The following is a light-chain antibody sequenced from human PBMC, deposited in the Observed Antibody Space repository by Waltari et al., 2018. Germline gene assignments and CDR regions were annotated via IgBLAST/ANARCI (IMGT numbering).Light chain of an antibody. CDR3: QQTYTTPRT. CDR1: LQISGD. J-gene: IGKJ1*01. Sequence: DMPLTQSPSSLPVSVEDRVTITCRASLQISGDLNWYQQKPGTAPRLLIYDASRLQSGVPSRFSGSGSGTDFTLTISSLQPEDFGTYYCQQTYTTPRTFGQGTKVETK. V-gene: IGKV1-39*01. CDR2: DAS.